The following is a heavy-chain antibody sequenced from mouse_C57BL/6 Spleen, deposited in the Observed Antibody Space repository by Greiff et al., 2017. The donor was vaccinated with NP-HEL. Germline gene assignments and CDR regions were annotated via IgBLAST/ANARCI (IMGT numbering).Heavy chain of an antibody. V-gene: IGHV5-6*01. CDR2: ISSGGSYT. Sequence: EVQVVESGGDLVKPGGSLKLSCAASGFTFSSYGMSWVRQTPDKRLEWVATISSGGSYTYYPDSVKGRFTISRDNAKNTLYLQMSSLKSEDTAMYYCARHPDYAMDYWGQGTSVTVSS. J-gene: IGHJ4*01. CDR3: ARHPDYAMDY. CDR1: GFTFSSYG.